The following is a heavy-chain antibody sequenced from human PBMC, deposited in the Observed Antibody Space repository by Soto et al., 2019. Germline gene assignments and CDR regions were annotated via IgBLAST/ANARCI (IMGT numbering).Heavy chain of an antibody. CDR3: ARDAAYYARRLGAFDI. CDR1: GGTFSSYA. Sequence: QVQLVQSGAEVKKPGSSVKFSCKASGGTFSSYAISWVRQAPGQGLEWMGGIIPIFGTANYAQKFQGRVTITADESTSTAYMELSSLRSEDTAVYYCARDAAYYARRLGAFDIWGQGTMVTVSS. D-gene: IGHD3-22*01. CDR2: IIPIFGTA. V-gene: IGHV1-69*01. J-gene: IGHJ3*02.